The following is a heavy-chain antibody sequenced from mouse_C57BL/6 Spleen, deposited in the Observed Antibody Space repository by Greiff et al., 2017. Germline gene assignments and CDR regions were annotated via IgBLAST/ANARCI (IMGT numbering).Heavy chain of an antibody. CDR3: ARDAWFAY. Sequence: EVKLMESGGGFVQPGRSLRLSCATSGFTFSDFYMEWVRQAPGKGLEWIAASSNKANDYTTEYSASGKGRFIVARDTSQSILYLKMNALRAEDTAIYYCARDAWFAYWGQGTLVTVSA. CDR1: GFTFSDFY. J-gene: IGHJ3*01. CDR2: SSNKANDYTT. V-gene: IGHV7-1*01.